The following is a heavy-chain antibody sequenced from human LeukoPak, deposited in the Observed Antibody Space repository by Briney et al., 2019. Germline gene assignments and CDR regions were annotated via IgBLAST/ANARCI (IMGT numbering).Heavy chain of an antibody. D-gene: IGHD6-19*01. Sequence: GGSLRLSCAASGSTFSNYWMNWVRQAPGNALEWVAYIRKDGSEKYYVDSVKGRFTISRDNAKNSLYLQMNSLRAEDTAVYYCARHTSGQPFDYWGQGTLVTVSS. CDR2: IRKDGSEK. V-gene: IGHV3-7*03. CDR3: ARHTSGQPFDY. J-gene: IGHJ4*02. CDR1: GSTFSNYW.